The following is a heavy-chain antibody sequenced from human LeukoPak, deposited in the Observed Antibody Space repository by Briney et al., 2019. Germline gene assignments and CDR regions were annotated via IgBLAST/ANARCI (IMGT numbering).Heavy chain of an antibody. CDR2: ISYDESNK. J-gene: IGHJ6*03. Sequence: RSLRLSCAASGFTFSSYAMHWVRQAPGKGLEWVAVISYDESNKYYADSVKGRFTISRDNSKNTLYLQMNSLRAEDTAVYYCARDQVTGDYSFRYYYYYMDVWGKGTTVTVSS. V-gene: IGHV3-30*04. D-gene: IGHD7-27*01. CDR1: GFTFSSYA. CDR3: ARDQVTGDYSFRYYYYYMDV.